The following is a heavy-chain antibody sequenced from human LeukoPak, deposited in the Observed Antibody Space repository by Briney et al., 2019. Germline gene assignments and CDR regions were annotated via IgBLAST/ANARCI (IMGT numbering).Heavy chain of an antibody. CDR1: GYTFTSYD. J-gene: IGHJ5*02. V-gene: IGHV1-8*01. CDR3: ARDPVVVAASNGRENWFDP. Sequence: ASVTVSCKASGYTFTSYDISWVRQATGQGLEWMGWMNPNSGNTGYAQKFQGRVTMTRNTSISTAYMELSSLRSEDTAVYYCARDPVVVAASNGRENWFDPWGQGTLVTVSS. CDR2: MNPNSGNT. D-gene: IGHD2-15*01.